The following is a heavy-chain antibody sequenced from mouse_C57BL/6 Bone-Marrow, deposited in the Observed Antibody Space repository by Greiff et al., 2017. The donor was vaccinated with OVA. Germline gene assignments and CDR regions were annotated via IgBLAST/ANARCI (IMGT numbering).Heavy chain of an antibody. CDR2: LDPSDSYT. Sequence: QVQLQQPGAELVMPGASVKLSCKASGYTFTSYWMHWVKQRPGQGLEWIGELDPSDSYTNYNQKFKGKSTLTVDKSSSTAYMQLSSLTSEDSAVYYCARFPITTVVAKVAMDYWGQGTSVTVSS. J-gene: IGHJ4*01. CDR3: ARFPITTVVAKVAMDY. D-gene: IGHD1-1*01. V-gene: IGHV1-69*01. CDR1: GYTFTSYW.